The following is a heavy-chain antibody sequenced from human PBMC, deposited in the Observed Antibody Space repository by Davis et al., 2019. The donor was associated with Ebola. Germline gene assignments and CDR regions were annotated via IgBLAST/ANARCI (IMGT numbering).Heavy chain of an antibody. CDR1: GFTFSSYW. V-gene: IGHV3-30-3*01. CDR3: ARGSGWFDP. J-gene: IGHJ5*02. Sequence: GESLKISCAASGFTFSSYWMSWVRQAPGKGLEWVAVISYDGSNKYYADSVKGRFTISRDNAKNTLYLQMNSLRAEDTAVYYCARGSGWFDPWGQGTLVTVSS. CDR2: ISYDGSNK.